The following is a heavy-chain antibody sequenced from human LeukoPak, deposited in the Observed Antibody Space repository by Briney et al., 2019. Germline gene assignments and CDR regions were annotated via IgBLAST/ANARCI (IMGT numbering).Heavy chain of an antibody. CDR2: ISTGGSTI. CDR1: GFTFSDYY. D-gene: IGHD3-22*01. CDR3: VRTTYYNDSSGYYIPGGMDV. V-gene: IGHV3-11*01. Sequence: PGGSLRLSCAASGFTFSDYYMSWIRRAPGKGLEWVSDISTGGSTIYYADSVKGRFAISRDNAKASLYLQINSLTAEDTAVYYCVRTTYYNDSSGYYIPGGMDVWGQGTTVTVTS. J-gene: IGHJ6*02.